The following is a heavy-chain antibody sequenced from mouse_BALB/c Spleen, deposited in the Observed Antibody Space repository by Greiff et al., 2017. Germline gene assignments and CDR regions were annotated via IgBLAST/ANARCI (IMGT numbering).Heavy chain of an antibody. CDR1: GFTFSSYT. J-gene: IGHJ4*01. CDR2: ISNGGGST. CDR3: ARHGDYPYAMDY. D-gene: IGHD2-13*01. V-gene: IGHV5-12-2*01. Sequence: EVMLVESGGGLVQPGGSLKLSCAASGFTFSSYTMSWVRQTPEKRLEWVAYISNGGGSTYYPDTVKGRFTISRDNAKNTLYLQMSSLKSEDTAMYYCARHGDYPYAMDYWGQGTSVTVSS.